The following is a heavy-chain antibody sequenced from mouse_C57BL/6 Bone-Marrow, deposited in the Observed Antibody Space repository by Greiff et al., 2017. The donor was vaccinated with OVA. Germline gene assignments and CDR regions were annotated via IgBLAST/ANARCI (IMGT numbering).Heavy chain of an antibody. V-gene: IGHV1-76*01. J-gene: IGHJ4*01. D-gene: IGHD2-3*01. CDR2: IYPGSGNT. Sequence: QVQLQQSGAELVRPGASVKLSCKASGYTFTDYYINWVKQRPGQGLEWIARIYPGSGNTYYNEKFKGKATLTADKSSSTAYMQLSSLTSEDSAVYFGARREIYDADYYAMDYWGQGTSVTVSS. CDR3: ARREIYDADYYAMDY. CDR1: GYTFTDYY.